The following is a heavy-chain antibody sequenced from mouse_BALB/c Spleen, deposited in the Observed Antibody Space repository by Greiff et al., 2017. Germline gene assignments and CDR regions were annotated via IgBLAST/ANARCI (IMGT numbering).Heavy chain of an antibody. Sequence: EVQGVESGGGLVKPGGSLKLSCAASGFTFSDYYMYWVRQTPEKRLEWVATISDGGSYTYYPDSVKGRFTISRDNAKNNLYLQMSSLKSEDTAMYYCAIDDYEGPFAYWGQGTLVTVSA. CDR3: AIDDYEGPFAY. V-gene: IGHV5-4*02. CDR1: GFTFSDYY. D-gene: IGHD2-4*01. CDR2: ISDGGSYT. J-gene: IGHJ3*01.